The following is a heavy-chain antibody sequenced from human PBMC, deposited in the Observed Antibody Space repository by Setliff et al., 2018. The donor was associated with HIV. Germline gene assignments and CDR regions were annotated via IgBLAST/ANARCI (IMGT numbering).Heavy chain of an antibody. V-gene: IGHV3-9*01. CDR1: GFTVHNYA. CDR3: ATGPYNGYSD. J-gene: IGHJ4*01. CDR2: ISWNSGSI. Sequence: GGSLRLSCVASGFTVHNYAAHWVRQIPGKGLEWVSGISWNSGSIGYADSVKGRFTISRDNAKNSLYLQMNSLRAEDTALYYCATGPYNGYSDWGHGTAVTVSS. D-gene: IGHD5-12*01.